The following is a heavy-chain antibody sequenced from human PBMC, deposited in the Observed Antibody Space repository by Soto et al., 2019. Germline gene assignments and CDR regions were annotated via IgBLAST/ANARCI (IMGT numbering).Heavy chain of an antibody. CDR3: AKIPLNYYDSGNYYNDY. Sequence: EVQLLESGGGLVQPGGSLRLSCAASGFTFSSYAMSWVRQAPGKGLEWVSGISASGGSTYYADSVKGRFTISRDNSKNTLYLQMNNPKAEETAVYYCAKIPLNYYDSGNYYNDYWGQGTLVTVSS. D-gene: IGHD3-10*01. V-gene: IGHV3-23*01. CDR2: ISASGGST. J-gene: IGHJ4*02. CDR1: GFTFSSYA.